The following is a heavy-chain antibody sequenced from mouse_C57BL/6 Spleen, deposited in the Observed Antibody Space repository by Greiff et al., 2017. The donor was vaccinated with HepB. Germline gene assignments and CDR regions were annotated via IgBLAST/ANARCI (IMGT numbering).Heavy chain of an antibody. CDR2: INPNNGGT. Sequence: VQLQQSGPELVKPGASVKMSCKASGYTFTDYNMHWVKQSHGKSLEWIGYINPNNGGTSYNQKFKGKATLNVNKSSSTAYMELRSLTSEDSAVYYCARDYGSSYAWFAYWGQGTLVTVSA. CDR1: GYTFTDYN. D-gene: IGHD1-1*01. J-gene: IGHJ3*01. CDR3: ARDYGSSYAWFAY. V-gene: IGHV1-22*01.